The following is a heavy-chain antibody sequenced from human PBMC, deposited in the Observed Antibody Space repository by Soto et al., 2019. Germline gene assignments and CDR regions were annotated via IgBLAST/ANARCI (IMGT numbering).Heavy chain of an antibody. D-gene: IGHD2-15*01. V-gene: IGHV1-8*01. CDR1: GYTFTSYD. CDR3: ARGSYCSGGSCRRARYYYYYMDV. Sequence: ASVKVSCKASGYTFTSYDINWVRQATGQGLEWMGWMNPNSGNTGYAQKFQGRVTMTRNTSISTAYMELSSLRSEDTAVYYCARGSYCSGGSCRRARYYYYYMDVWGKGTTVTSP. J-gene: IGHJ6*03. CDR2: MNPNSGNT.